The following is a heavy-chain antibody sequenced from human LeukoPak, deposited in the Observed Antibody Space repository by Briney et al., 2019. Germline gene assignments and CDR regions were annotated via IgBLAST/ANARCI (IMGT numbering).Heavy chain of an antibody. CDR2: INPNSGGT. CDR1: GYTFTAYY. J-gene: IGHJ4*02. D-gene: IGHD6-19*01. CDR3: ARALAVAADFDY. V-gene: IGHV1-2*02. Sequence: ASVKVSCKASGYTFTAYYMHWVRQAPGQGLEWMGWINPNSGGTNYAQKFQGRVTMTSDTSISTAYMELSRLTSDDTAVYYCARALAVAADFDYWGQGTLVTVSS.